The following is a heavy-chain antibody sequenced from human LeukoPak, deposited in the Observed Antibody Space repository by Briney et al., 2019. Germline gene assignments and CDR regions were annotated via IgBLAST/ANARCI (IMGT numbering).Heavy chain of an antibody. CDR3: ARDNTAGDIDY. CDR1: GGSFSNYY. J-gene: IGHJ4*02. Sequence: SETLSLTCAVYGGSFSNYYWSWIRQPPGKGLEWIGEINHSGSTNYNPSLKSRVTISVDRSKNQFSLKLSSVTAADTAVYYCARDNTAGDIDYWGQGTLVTVSS. CDR2: INHSGST. D-gene: IGHD7-27*01. V-gene: IGHV4-34*01.